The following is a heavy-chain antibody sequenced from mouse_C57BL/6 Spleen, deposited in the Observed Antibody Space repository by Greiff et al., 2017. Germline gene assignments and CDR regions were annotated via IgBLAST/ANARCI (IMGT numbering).Heavy chain of an antibody. V-gene: IGHV1-15*01. CDR1: GYTFTDYE. CDR3: TRSVITRGYYAMDY. Sequence: QVQLQQSGAELVRPGASVTLSCKASGYTFTDYEMHWVKQTPVHGLEWIGAIDPETGGTAYNQKFKGKAILTADKSSSTAYMELRSLTSEDSAVYYCTRSVITRGYYAMDYWGQGTSVTVSS. D-gene: IGHD1-1*01. J-gene: IGHJ4*01. CDR2: IDPETGGT.